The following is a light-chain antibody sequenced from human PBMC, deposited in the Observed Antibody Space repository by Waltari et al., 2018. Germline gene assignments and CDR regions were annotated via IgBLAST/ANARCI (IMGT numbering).Light chain of an antibody. CDR1: QGISTW. J-gene: IGKJ1*01. Sequence: DIQMTQSPSSVSASVGARVPITCRASQGISTWLAWYQQKAGKAPKLLIYAASNLQTGVPSRFSGSGSGTDFTLTISSLQPEDSATYYCQQASSFPRTFGQGTKVEIK. CDR2: AAS. CDR3: QQASSFPRT. V-gene: IGKV1-12*01.